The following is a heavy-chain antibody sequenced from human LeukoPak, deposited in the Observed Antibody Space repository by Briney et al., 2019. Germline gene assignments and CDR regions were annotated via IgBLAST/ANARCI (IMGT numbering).Heavy chain of an antibody. J-gene: IGHJ6*03. D-gene: IGHD3-10*01. CDR2: MYTSGST. Sequence: SETLPLTCTVSGGSISSYYWSWIRQPAGKGLEWIGRMYTSGSTNYNPSLKSRVTISGDKSKNQFSLKLNSVTAADTAVYYCARDLRAGDMDVWGKGTTVTVSS. CDR3: ARDLRAGDMDV. CDR1: GGSISSYY. V-gene: IGHV4-4*07.